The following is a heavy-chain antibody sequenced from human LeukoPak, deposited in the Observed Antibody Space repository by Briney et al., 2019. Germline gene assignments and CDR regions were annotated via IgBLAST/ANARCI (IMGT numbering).Heavy chain of an antibody. CDR3: SRGVGLFTMLRGVIY. CDR1: GYTFTDYY. CDR2: ISPNNGGT. D-gene: IGHD3-10*01. Sequence: GASVKVSCKASGYTFTDYYIHWVRQAPGQELEWMGRISPNNGGTNYAEKFQGRVTMTSDTAISTAYMELSRLTSDDTTAFYCSRGVGLFTMLRGVIYWGQGTLVTVSS. V-gene: IGHV1-2*06. J-gene: IGHJ4*02.